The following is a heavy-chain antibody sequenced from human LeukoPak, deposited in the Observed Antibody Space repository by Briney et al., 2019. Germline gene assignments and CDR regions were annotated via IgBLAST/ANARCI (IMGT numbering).Heavy chain of an antibody. Sequence: GGSLRLSCAASGFTFSSYWMSWVRQAPGKGLEWVANIEQDGSEKYYVDSVKGRFTISRDNAKNSLYLQMNSLRSEDTAVYYCARSVGEEVSAERWYYYYYMDVWGKGTTVTVSS. D-gene: IGHD3-16*01. J-gene: IGHJ6*03. CDR3: ARSVGEEVSAERWYYYYYMDV. CDR2: IEQDGSEK. CDR1: GFTFSSYW. V-gene: IGHV3-7*03.